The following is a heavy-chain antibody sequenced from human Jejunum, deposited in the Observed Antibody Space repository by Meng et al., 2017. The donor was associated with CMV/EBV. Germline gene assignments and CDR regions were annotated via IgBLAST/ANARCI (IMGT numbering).Heavy chain of an antibody. J-gene: IGHJ4*02. CDR3: VRGSWLSGFDS. CDR2: INSDESAT. V-gene: IGHV3-74*01. Sequence: CVASGFTFSSYWIHWVRQAPGKGLVWVSRINSDESATAYADSVKGRFAISRDNAKNTLYLQVSSLRAEDTAVYYCVRGSWLSGFDSWGQGTLVTVSS. D-gene: IGHD3-10*01. CDR1: GFTFSSYW.